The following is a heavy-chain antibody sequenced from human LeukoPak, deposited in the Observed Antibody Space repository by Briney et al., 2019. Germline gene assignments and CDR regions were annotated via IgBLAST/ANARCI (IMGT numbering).Heavy chain of an antibody. D-gene: IGHD2-2*01. V-gene: IGHV3-7*01. CDR2: IKQDGSEV. Sequence: GGSLRLFCAASGFSFTEYWMTWVRQAPGQRLEWVANIKQDGSEVYYVDSVEGRFTISRDNAQNSVYLQMNSLGVEDTAVYFCAREEYRGGPSCFAVTYMDVWGEGTTVTVSS. J-gene: IGHJ6*03. CDR3: AREEYRGGPSCFAVTYMDV. CDR1: GFSFTEYW.